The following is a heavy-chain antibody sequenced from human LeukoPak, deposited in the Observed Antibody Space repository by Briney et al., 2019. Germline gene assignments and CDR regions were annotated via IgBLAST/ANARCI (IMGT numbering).Heavy chain of an antibody. Sequence: GRSLRLSCAASGFTFSTYGMHWVRQAPGKGLEWVALISYDGSNIYYADSVKGRFTISRDRSMNTLYLQMHSLRGEDTAVYFCAKDSSPAYFDYWGQGTLVTVSS. CDR3: AKDSSPAYFDY. V-gene: IGHV3-30*18. CDR2: ISYDGSNI. D-gene: IGHD6-6*01. CDR1: GFTFSTYG. J-gene: IGHJ4*02.